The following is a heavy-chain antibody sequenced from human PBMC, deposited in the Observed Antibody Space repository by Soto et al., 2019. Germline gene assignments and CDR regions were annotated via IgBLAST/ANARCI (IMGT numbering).Heavy chain of an antibody. CDR1: GGSISSYY. Sequence: SETLSLTCTVSGGSISSYYWSWIRQPPGKGLEWIGYIYYSGSTNYNPSLKSRVTISVDTSKNQFSLKLCSVTAADTAVYYCARRYGYSFDYWGQGTLVTVSS. CDR3: ARRYGYSFDY. V-gene: IGHV4-59*08. D-gene: IGHD1-1*01. J-gene: IGHJ4*02. CDR2: IYYSGST.